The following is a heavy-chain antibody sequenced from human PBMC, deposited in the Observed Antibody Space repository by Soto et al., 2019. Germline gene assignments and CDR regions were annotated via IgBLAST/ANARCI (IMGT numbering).Heavy chain of an antibody. D-gene: IGHD6-13*01. V-gene: IGHV1-24*01. CDR1: GYTLTELS. CDR3: ATAGTGGSVGSSWVNYYYMDV. Sequence: ASVKVSCKVSGYTLTELSMHWVRQAPGKGLEWMGGFDPEDGETIYAQKFQGRVTMTEDTSTDTAYMELSSLRSEDTAVYYCATAGTGGSVGSSWVNYYYMDVWGKGTTVTVSS. CDR2: FDPEDGET. J-gene: IGHJ6*03.